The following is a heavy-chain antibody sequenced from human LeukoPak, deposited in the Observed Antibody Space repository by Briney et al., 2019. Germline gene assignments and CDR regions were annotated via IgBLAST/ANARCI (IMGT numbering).Heavy chain of an antibody. CDR1: GFTFSSYN. V-gene: IGHV3-48*01. D-gene: IGHD6-19*01. CDR2: ITSSSHMT. J-gene: IGHJ5*02. Sequence: GGSLRLSCAGSGFTFSSYNMNWVRQAPGKGLEWVSYITSSSHMTYYADSVKGRFTISRDNSKNTLYLQMNSLRAEDTAVYYCARQRAAVAGWFDPWGQGTLVTVSS. CDR3: ARQRAAVAGWFDP.